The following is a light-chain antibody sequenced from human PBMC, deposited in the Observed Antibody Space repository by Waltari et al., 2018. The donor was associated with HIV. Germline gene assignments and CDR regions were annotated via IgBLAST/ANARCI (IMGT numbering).Light chain of an antibody. CDR3: CAYAGSYTL. CDR2: DVT. V-gene: IGLV2-11*01. J-gene: IGLJ3*02. Sequence: QSALTPPRSVSGSPGQSVTISCTGTSSGCGGYHPVPWYHQHPNKAPKLMIYDVTKRPSGVPDRFSGSKSGDTASLTISGLQADDEADYYCCAYAGSYTLFGGGTKVTVL. CDR1: SSGCGGYHP.